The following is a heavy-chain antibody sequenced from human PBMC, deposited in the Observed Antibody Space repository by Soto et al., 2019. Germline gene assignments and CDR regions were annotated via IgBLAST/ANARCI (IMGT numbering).Heavy chain of an antibody. CDR2: INPSGGGT. V-gene: IGHV1-46*01. CDR3: ARLLGVHNAQPFWLGYLDY. Sequence: ASVKATCKASGYNIIGQYIPWLRQVPGQGLEWMGIINPSGGGTTYAQKFQGRLVMTSDASTRTVYVELSSRRSEDTAIYFCARLLGVHNAQPFWLGYLDYWGQRTVDSVPS. CDR1: GYNIIGQY. J-gene: IGHJ4*02. D-gene: IGHD3-3*01.